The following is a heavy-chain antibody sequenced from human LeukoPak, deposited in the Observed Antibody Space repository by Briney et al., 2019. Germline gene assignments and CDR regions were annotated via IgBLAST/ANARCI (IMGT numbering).Heavy chain of an antibody. CDR1: GGSFSGYY. J-gene: IGHJ3*02. CDR3: ARGSVDAFDI. CDR2: INHSGST. V-gene: IGHV4-34*01. Sequence: NPSETLSLTCAVYGGSFSGYYWSWIRQPPGKGLEWIGEINHSGSTNYNPSLKSRVTISVDTSKNQFSLKLSSVTAADTAVYYCARGSVDAFDIWGQGTMVTVSS.